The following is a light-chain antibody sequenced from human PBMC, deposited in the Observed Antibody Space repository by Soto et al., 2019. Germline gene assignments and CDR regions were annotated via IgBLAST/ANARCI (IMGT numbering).Light chain of an antibody. CDR2: KAS. Sequence: DIQMTQSPSTLSAFAGDRVTITCRASQSISSWLAWYQQKPGEAPKLLINKASTLESGVPSRFSGSGSGTEFTLTISSLQPDDFATYYCQQYNTYSTFGQGTKVEI. CDR1: QSISSW. J-gene: IGKJ1*01. CDR3: QQYNTYST. V-gene: IGKV1-5*03.